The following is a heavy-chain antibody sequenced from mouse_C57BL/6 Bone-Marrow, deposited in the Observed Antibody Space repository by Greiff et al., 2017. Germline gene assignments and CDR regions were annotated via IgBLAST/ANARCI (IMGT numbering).Heavy chain of an antibody. CDR1: GYTFTSYW. J-gene: IGHJ4*01. V-gene: IGHV1-69*01. CDR2: IDPSDSYT. CDR3: ARDYGYEGGYAMDY. Sequence: QVQLQQPGAELVMPGASVKLSCKASGYTFTSYWMHWVKQRPGQGLEWIGEIDPSDSYTNYNQKFKGKSTLTVDKSSSTAYMQLSSLTSEDSAVYYCARDYGYEGGYAMDYWGRGTSVTVSS. D-gene: IGHD2-2*01.